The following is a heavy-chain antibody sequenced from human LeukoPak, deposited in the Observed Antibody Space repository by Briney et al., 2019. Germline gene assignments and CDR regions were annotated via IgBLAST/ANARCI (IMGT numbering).Heavy chain of an antibody. J-gene: IGHJ3*02. CDR2: INHSGST. Sequence: SETLSLTCAVYGGSFSGYYWSWIRQPPGKGLEWIGEINHSGSTNYNPSLKSRVTISVDTSKNQFSLKLSSVTAADTAAYYCAREVTGDLGAFDIWGQGTMVTVSS. CDR1: GGSFSGYY. D-gene: IGHD7-27*01. CDR3: AREVTGDLGAFDI. V-gene: IGHV4-34*01.